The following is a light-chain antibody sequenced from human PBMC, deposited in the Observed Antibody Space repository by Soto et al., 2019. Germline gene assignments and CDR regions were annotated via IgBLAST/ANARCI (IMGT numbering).Light chain of an antibody. V-gene: IGKV3-20*01. J-gene: IGKJ1*01. Sequence: EIVLTQSPGTLSLSPGERATLSCRASQSVSSSYLAWYQQKPGQAPRLLIYGASSRATGIPDRFSGSGSGTDFTLTISRLEPDDFAVYYCQQYGISPRTFGXGT. CDR2: GAS. CDR1: QSVSSSY. CDR3: QQYGISPRT.